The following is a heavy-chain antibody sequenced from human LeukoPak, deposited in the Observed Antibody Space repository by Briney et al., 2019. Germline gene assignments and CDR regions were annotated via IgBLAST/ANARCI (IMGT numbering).Heavy chain of an antibody. D-gene: IGHD6-19*01. CDR1: GFTVSSNY. CDR3: AREDSSGWYGDY. CDR2: IYSGGST. V-gene: IGHV3-53*01. J-gene: IGHJ4*02. Sequence: GGSLRLSCAASGFTVSSNYMSWVRQAPGKGLEWVSVIYSGGSTYYADSVKGRFTISRDNSKNTLYLQMNSLRAEDTAVYYCAREDSSGWYGDYWGQGTLVTVSS.